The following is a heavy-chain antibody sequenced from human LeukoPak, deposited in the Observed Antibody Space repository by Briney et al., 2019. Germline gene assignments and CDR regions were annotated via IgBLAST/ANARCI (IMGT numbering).Heavy chain of an antibody. CDR3: ARSMNYYDSSGYLG. V-gene: IGHV4-59*01. CDR2: IYYSGST. D-gene: IGHD3-22*01. CDR1: GGSISSYY. Sequence: SETLSLTCTVSGGSISSYYWSWIRQPPGKGLEWIGYIYYSGSTNYNPSLKSRVTISVDTSKNQFSLKLSSVTAADTAVYYCARSMNYYDSSGYLGWGQRTLVTVSS. J-gene: IGHJ4*02.